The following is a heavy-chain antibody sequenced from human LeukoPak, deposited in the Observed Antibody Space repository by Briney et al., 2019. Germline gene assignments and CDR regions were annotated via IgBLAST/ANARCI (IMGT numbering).Heavy chain of an antibody. Sequence: GGSLRLSCAASGFTVSSNYMSWVRQAPGKGLEWVSLISSGDSTYYADSVKDRFTISRDKSKNALYLQMNSLRAEDTAVYYCARDEITVTSSIDYWGQGTLVTVSS. D-gene: IGHD4-17*01. V-gene: IGHV3-66*01. CDR1: GFTVSSNY. CDR3: ARDEITVTSSIDY. J-gene: IGHJ4*02. CDR2: ISSGDST.